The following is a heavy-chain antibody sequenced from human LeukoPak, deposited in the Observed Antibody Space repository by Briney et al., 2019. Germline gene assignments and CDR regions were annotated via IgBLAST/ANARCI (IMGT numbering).Heavy chain of an antibody. V-gene: IGHV3-15*01. Sequence: GGSRTLSCAASGLTFANAWMSWVRQAPGKGLEWVARIISKTSGGTTDYAAPVKGRFTISRDDSKTTLYLQMNSLKTEDIAVYYCTTYRYNYGSTGYSYFDFWGQGTLVTVSS. CDR2: IISKTSGGTT. CDR1: GLTFANAW. J-gene: IGHJ4*02. CDR3: TTYRYNYGSTGYSYFDF. D-gene: IGHD5-18*01.